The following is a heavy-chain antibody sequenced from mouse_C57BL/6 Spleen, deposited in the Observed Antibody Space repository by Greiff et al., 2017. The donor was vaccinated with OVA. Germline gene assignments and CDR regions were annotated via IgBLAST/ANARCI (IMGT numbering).Heavy chain of an antibody. J-gene: IGHJ2*01. CDR2: IYPGDGDT. D-gene: IGHD1-1*01. CDR1: GYAFSSSW. Sequence: QVQLQQSGPELVKPGASVKISCKASGYAFSSSWMNWVKQRPGKGLEWIGRIYPGDGDTNYNGKFKGKATLTADKSSSTAYMQLSSLTSEDSAVYCCAKNGEGSNYFDYWGEGTTLTVSS. CDR3: AKNGEGSNYFDY. V-gene: IGHV1-82*01.